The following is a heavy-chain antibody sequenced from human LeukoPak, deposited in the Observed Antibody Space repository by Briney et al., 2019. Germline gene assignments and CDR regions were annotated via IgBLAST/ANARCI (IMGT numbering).Heavy chain of an antibody. D-gene: IGHD6-19*01. CDR2: IRYDGSNK. V-gene: IGHV3-30*02. Sequence: GGSLRLSCAASGFTFSSYGMHWVRQAPGKGLEWVAFIRYDGSNKYYAGSVKGRFTISRDNSKNTLYLQMNSLRAEDTAVYYCAKARYSSGWYGVTYYFDYWGQGTLVTVSS. J-gene: IGHJ4*02. CDR1: GFTFSSYG. CDR3: AKARYSSGWYGVTYYFDY.